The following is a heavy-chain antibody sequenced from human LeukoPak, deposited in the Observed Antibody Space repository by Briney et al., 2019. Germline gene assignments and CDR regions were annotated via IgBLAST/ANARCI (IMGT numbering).Heavy chain of an antibody. Sequence: GGSLRLSCAASGFTVSSNYMSWVRQAPGKGLEWVSVIYSGGKTYYADSVKGRFTISRDNSKNTLCLQMNSLRAEDTAVYYCARVYELLFDYWGQGTLVTVSS. CDR1: GFTVSSNY. CDR3: ARVYELLFDY. D-gene: IGHD2-21*02. CDR2: IYSGGKT. J-gene: IGHJ4*02. V-gene: IGHV3-53*01.